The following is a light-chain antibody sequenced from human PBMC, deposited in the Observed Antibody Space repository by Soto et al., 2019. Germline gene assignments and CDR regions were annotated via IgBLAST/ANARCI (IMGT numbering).Light chain of an antibody. CDR2: GAS. CDR1: QSLTNN. CDR3: QQYNNWPALT. V-gene: IGKV3-15*01. J-gene: IGKJ4*01. Sequence: EIVMTQSPATLSVFPGERVSLSCRASQSLTNNLAWYQQKPGQAPRLLIYGASTRATGTPARFSGSGSGTEFTLTITSLQSEDFAIYYCQQYNNWPALTFGGGTKVEVK.